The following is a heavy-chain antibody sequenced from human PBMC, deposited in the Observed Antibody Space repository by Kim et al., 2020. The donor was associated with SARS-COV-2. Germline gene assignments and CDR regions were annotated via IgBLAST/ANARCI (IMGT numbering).Heavy chain of an antibody. Sequence: GGSLRLSCAASGFTFSSYAMSWVRQAPGKGLEWVSAISGSGGSTYYADSVKGRFTISRDNSKNTLYLQMNSLRAEDTAVYYCAKVYKPPNTNEIWFGEFHFVYWGQGTLFTVSS. J-gene: IGHJ4*02. V-gene: IGHV3-23*01. CDR1: GFTFSSYA. CDR3: AKVYKPPNTNEIWFGEFHFVY. D-gene: IGHD3-10*01. CDR2: ISGSGGST.